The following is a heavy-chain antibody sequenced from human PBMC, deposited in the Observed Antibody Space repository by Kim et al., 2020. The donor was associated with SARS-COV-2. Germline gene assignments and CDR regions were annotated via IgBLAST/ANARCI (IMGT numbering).Heavy chain of an antibody. CDR3: ARDHGVN. D-gene: IGHD2-8*01. CDR1: GGSISSSSYY. J-gene: IGHJ4*02. Sequence: SETLSLTCTVSGGSISSSSYYWGWIRQPPGKGLEWIGSIYYSGSTYYNPSLKSRVTISVDTSKNQFSLKLSSVTAADTAVYYCARDHGVNWGQGTLVTVSS. V-gene: IGHV4-39*07. CDR2: IYYSGST.